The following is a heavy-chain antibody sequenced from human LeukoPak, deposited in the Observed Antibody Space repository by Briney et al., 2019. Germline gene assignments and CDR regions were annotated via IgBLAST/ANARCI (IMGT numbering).Heavy chain of an antibody. J-gene: IGHJ4*02. CDR1: GFTFSSYA. Sequence: GGSLRLSCAASGFTFSSYAMSWVRQAPGKGLEWVSAISSSGGSSYYADSVEGRFTISRDNSKNMLYLRMNSLRAEDTAVYYCAKRGASGSYFFDYWGQGTLVTVSS. CDR2: ISSSGGSS. D-gene: IGHD1-26*01. V-gene: IGHV3-23*01. CDR3: AKRGASGSYFFDY.